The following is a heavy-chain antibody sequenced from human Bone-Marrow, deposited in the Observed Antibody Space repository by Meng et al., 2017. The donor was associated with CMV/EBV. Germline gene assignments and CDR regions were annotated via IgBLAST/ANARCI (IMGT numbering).Heavy chain of an antibody. D-gene: IGHD2-2*01. V-gene: IGHV3-11*01. CDR3: ARSCSSTSCYAAFDI. CDR2: ISSSGSTI. CDR1: GFTFSDYY. J-gene: IGHJ3*02. Sequence: GESLKISCAASGFTFSDYYMSWIRQAPGKGLEWVSYISSSGSTIYYADSVKGRFTISRDNAKNSLYQQMNSLRAEDTAVYYCARSCSSTSCYAAFDIWGQGTMVTVSS.